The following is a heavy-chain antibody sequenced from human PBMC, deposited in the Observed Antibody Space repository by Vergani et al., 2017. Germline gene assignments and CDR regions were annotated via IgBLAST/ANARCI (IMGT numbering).Heavy chain of an antibody. D-gene: IGHD6-13*01. CDR3: ARDPLYSTTSPFLLLDMDV. Sequence: QVQLQESGPGLVRPSQTLSLTCTVSGGSISSGSYYWSWFRQPAGKGLEWIGRFYTGGGTSYNPSLKSRVTISVDTSKNQFSLQLISVTAADTAVYYCARDPLYSTTSPFLLLDMDVWGQGTTVTVSS. CDR1: GGSISSGSYY. V-gene: IGHV4-61*02. CDR2: FYTGGGT. J-gene: IGHJ6*02.